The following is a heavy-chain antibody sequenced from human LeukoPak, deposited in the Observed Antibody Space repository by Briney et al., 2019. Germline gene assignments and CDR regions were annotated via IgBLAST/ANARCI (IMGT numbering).Heavy chain of an antibody. CDR1: GYTFTSYG. J-gene: IGHJ4*02. D-gene: IGHD3-22*01. CDR3: ARESHYYDSSGYYPTPFDY. CDR2: ISAYNGNT. Sequence: ASVKVSCKASGYTFTSYGISWVRQAPGQGLEWMGWISAYNGNTNYAQKLQGRVTMTTDTSTSTAYMELRSLRSEDTAVYYCARESHYYDSSGYYPTPFDYWGQGTLVTVSS. V-gene: IGHV1-18*01.